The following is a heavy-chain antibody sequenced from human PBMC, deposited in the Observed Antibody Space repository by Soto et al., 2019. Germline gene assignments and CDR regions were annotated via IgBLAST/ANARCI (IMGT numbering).Heavy chain of an antibody. CDR1: GYTFTGYY. CDR3: ARGITMVRGVLREAFDI. D-gene: IGHD3-10*01. Sequence: QVQLVQSGAEVKKPGASVKVSCKASGYTFTGYYMHWVRQAPGQGLEWMGWINPNSGGTNYAQKCQGWVTMTRDTSISTAYMELSRLRSDDTAVYYCARGITMVRGVLREAFDIWGQGTKVTVSS. V-gene: IGHV1-2*04. J-gene: IGHJ3*02. CDR2: INPNSGGT.